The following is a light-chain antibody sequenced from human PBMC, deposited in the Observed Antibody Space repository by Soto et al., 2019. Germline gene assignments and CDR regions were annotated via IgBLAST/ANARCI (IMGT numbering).Light chain of an antibody. CDR1: QSISSA. V-gene: IGKV3D-15*01. Sequence: EIVLTQSPATLSFSPGQRATLSCRASQSISSALAWYQQKPGQAPRRLIYGASNRATGIPDRFSGTGSGTDFTLTISGLQSEDSAVYFCQQYNNWPFSFGQGTRLEIK. CDR2: GAS. J-gene: IGKJ5*01. CDR3: QQYNNWPFS.